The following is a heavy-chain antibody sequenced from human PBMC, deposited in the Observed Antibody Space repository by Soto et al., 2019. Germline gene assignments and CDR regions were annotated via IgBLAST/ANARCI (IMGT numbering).Heavy chain of an antibody. V-gene: IGHV1-18*01. CDR1: GYTFTSYG. J-gene: IGHJ4*02. CDR2: ISAYNGNT. D-gene: IGHD6-19*01. CDR3: ARDLRRQLYSSGWPDY. Sequence: QVQLVQSGAEVKKPGASVKVSCKASGYTFTSYGISWVRQAPGQGLEWMGWISAYNGNTNYAQKLQGRVTMTTDTSTSTADMELRSLRSDDTAVYYCARDLRRQLYSSGWPDYWGQGTLVTVSS.